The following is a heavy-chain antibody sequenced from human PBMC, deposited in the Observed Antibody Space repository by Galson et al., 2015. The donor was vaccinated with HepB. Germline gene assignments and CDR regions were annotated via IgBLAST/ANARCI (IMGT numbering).Heavy chain of an antibody. D-gene: IGHD3-22*01. CDR1: GYIFTTYW. V-gene: IGHV5-10-1*01. Sequence: PGESLRISCKGSGYIFTTYWINWVRQMPGKGLEWMGRIDPSDFYTDYSPSFQGHVSISADKSVNTAFLYWSSLKASDTAIYYCARQSKIVVPASDQHGMDVWGQGTTVTVSS. CDR2: IDPSDFYT. J-gene: IGHJ6*02. CDR3: ARQSKIVVPASDQHGMDV.